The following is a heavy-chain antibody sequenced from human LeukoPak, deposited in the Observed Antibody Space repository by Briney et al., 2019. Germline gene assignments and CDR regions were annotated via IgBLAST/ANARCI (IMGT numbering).Heavy chain of an antibody. V-gene: IGHV3-21*01. CDR1: GFTFSSYS. J-gene: IGHJ4*02. CDR3: ARAEYCSSTSCYPYYFDY. D-gene: IGHD2-2*01. CDR2: ISGSSSYI. Sequence: PGGSLRLSCAASGFTFSSYSMNWVRQAPGKGLEWVSSISGSSSYIYYADSVKGRFTISRDNAKNSLYLQMNSLRAEDTAVYYCARAEYCSSTSCYPYYFDYWGQGTLVTVSS.